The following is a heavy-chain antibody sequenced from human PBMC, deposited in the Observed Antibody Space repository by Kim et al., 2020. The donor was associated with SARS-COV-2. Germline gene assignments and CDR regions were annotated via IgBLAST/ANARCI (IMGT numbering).Heavy chain of an antibody. D-gene: IGHD6-19*01. CDR2: IKSKTDGGTT. J-gene: IGHJ6*02. CDR1: GFTFSNAW. CDR3: TTDLESGWYDSPFEYHYYYGMDV. Sequence: GGSLRLSCAASGFTFSNAWMSWVRQAPGKGLEWVGRIKSKTDGGTTDYAAPVKGRFTISRDDSKNTLYLQMNSLKTEDTAVYYCTTDLESGWYDSPFEYHYYYGMDVWGQGTTVTVSS. V-gene: IGHV3-15*01.